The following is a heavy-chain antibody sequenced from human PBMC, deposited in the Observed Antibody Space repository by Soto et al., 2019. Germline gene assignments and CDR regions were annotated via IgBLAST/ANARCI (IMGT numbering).Heavy chain of an antibody. D-gene: IGHD2-15*01. J-gene: IGHJ4*02. CDR1: GFTLSDYY. CDR3: ARDLRNRDCSGGSCEFGYSDH. Sequence: QVQLVESGGGLVKPGGSLRLSFAASGFTLSDYYMSWIRQAPGKGLEWVSYISSSSTYISYADSVKGRFTISRDNAKNSLYLQMNSLRAEDTAVYYCARDLRNRDCSGGSCEFGYSDHWGQGTLVTVSP. CDR2: ISSSSTYI. V-gene: IGHV3-11*06.